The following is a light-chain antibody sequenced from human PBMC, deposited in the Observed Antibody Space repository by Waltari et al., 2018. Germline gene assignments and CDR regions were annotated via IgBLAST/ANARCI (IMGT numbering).Light chain of an antibody. Sequence: QSVLTQAPSVSGAPGQRVTISCTGGESNIDSFGVNCYQHLPGRVPKLIIYENTNRPSGVPDRFSGSKSGTSASLAIDGLQPEDEGDYYCQSYDNSLRGSVLFGDGTKVTV. CDR2: ENT. CDR3: QSYDNSLRGSVL. CDR1: ESNIDSFG. V-gene: IGLV1-40*01. J-gene: IGLJ3*02.